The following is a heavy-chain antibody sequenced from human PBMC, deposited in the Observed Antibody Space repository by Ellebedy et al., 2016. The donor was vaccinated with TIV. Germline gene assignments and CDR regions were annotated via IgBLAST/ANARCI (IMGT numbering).Heavy chain of an antibody. Sequence: GESLKISCAASGFTFRTHGMHWVRQPPGKGLEWVAVISSDGSTNYYADSVKGRFTISRDTSKNTLYVQMNSLRAEDTAVYYWARGLVLHFDYWGQGTLVTVSS. CDR3: ARGLVLHFDY. V-gene: IGHV3-30*03. CDR2: ISSDGSTN. CDR1: GFTFRTHG. D-gene: IGHD3-16*01. J-gene: IGHJ4*02.